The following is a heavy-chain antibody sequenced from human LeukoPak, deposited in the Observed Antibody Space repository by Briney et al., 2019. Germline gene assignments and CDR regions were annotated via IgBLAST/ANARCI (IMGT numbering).Heavy chain of an antibody. D-gene: IGHD1-26*01. Sequence: PSETLSLTCTVSGDSLNTSNYFWGWIRQSTGKGLEWIVNIYYIGTSDYNPSLKSRVTISIDTSKNQFSLNLRPVTDADTAFYYCARHRSGSYIRYFDFWGQGALVTVSS. J-gene: IGHJ4*02. CDR3: ARHRSGSYIRYFDF. V-gene: IGHV4-39*01. CDR1: GDSLNTSNYF. CDR2: IYYIGTS.